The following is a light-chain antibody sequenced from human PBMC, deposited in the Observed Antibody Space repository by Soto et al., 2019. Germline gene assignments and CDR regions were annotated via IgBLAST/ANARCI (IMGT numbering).Light chain of an antibody. CDR2: DVS. Sequence: QSVLTQPRSVSGSPGQSVTISCTVTSSDVGGYNYVSWYQQHPGKAPKLMIYDVSKWPSGVPDRFSGSKSGNTASLTISGLQPEDEADYYCCSYAGNSLWVFGGGTKLTVL. CDR1: SSDVGGYNY. CDR3: CSYAGNSLWV. J-gene: IGLJ3*02. V-gene: IGLV2-11*01.